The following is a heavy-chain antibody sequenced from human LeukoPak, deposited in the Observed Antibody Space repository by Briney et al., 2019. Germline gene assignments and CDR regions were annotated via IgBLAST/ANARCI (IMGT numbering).Heavy chain of an antibody. Sequence: PSETLSLTCTVSGGSISSSSYYWGWIRQPPGKGLEWIGSIYYSGSTYYNPSLKSRVTISVDTSKNQFSLKLSSVTAADTAVYYCARVRSSWYGILRPYGAFDIWGQGTMVTVSS. CDR3: ARVRSSWYGILRPYGAFDI. J-gene: IGHJ3*02. D-gene: IGHD6-13*01. CDR2: IYYSGST. CDR1: GGSISSSSYY. V-gene: IGHV4-39*07.